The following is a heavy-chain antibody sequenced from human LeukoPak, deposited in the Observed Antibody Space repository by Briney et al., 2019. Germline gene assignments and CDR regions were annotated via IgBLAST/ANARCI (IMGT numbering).Heavy chain of an antibody. J-gene: IGHJ6*03. CDR2: TRKKVNSYTT. CDR1: GFTFSDHY. Sequence: GGSLRLSCAASGFTFSDHYMDWVRQAPGKGLEWVGRTRKKVNSYTTDYAASVRGRFTISRDDSKNLLYLQMNSLKTEDTAVYYCARVPGTSFLLSYMDVWGKGTTVTVSS. V-gene: IGHV3-72*01. CDR3: ARVPGTSFLLSYMDV. D-gene: IGHD1-7*01.